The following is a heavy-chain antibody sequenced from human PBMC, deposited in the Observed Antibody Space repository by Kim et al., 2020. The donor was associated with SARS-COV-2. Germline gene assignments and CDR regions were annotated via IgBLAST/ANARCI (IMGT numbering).Heavy chain of an antibody. J-gene: IGHJ5*02. CDR3: ARGTTAGWFDL. CDR2: NK. D-gene: IGHD1-1*01. V-gene: IGHV1-3*01. Sequence: NKKHSQNFPGRVTLTRDTSEGTSYMGLSSLRSEDTAVFYCARGTTAGWFDLWGQGTLVTVSS.